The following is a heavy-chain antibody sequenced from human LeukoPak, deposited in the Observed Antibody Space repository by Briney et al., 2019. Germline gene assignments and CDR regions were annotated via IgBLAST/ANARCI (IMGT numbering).Heavy chain of an antibody. J-gene: IGHJ1*01. CDR2: IIPIFGTA. Sequence: GASVKVSCKASGGTFSSYAISWVRQAPGQGLEWMGGIIPIFGTANYAQKFQGRATITADESTSTAYMELSSLRSEDTAVYYCARDSGSYYGLEYFQHWGQGTLVTVS. D-gene: IGHD1-26*01. V-gene: IGHV1-69*13. CDR3: ARDSGSYYGLEYFQH. CDR1: GGTFSSYA.